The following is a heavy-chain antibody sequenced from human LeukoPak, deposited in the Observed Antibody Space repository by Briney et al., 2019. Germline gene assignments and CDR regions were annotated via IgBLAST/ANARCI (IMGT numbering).Heavy chain of an antibody. J-gene: IGHJ4*02. CDR1: GGSISSGGYS. CDR2: IYYSGST. Sequence: SETLSLTCAVSGGSISSGGYSWSWIRQPPGKGLEWIGYIYYSGSTYYNPSLKSRVTISVDTSKNQFSLKLSSVTAAGTAVYYCARIRKQWLAAADYWGQGTLVTVSS. D-gene: IGHD6-19*01. CDR3: ARIRKQWLAAADY. V-gene: IGHV4-30-4*07.